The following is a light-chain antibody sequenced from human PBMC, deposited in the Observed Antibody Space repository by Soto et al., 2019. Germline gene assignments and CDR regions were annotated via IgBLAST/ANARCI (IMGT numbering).Light chain of an antibody. J-gene: IGKJ5*01. CDR3: QQYGTPRSVT. Sequence: EIVLTQSPGTLSLSPGERATLSCRASQSVSSTYLAWYQQKPGQAPRLLIYGTSSRATGIPDRFSGSGFGTDFTLTISKVEPEDFAVYYCQQYGTPRSVTFGQGTRLEI. CDR1: QSVSSTY. V-gene: IGKV3-20*01. CDR2: GTS.